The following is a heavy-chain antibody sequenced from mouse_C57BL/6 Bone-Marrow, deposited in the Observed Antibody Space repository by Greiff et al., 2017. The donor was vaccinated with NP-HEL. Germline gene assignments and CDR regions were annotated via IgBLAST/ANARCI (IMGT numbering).Heavy chain of an antibody. CDR2: IFPGRGCT. CDR1: GYSFTDYF. Sequence: QFQLHQSGPALVTPGSSVTISCKASGYSFTDYFLYWVQHRPGQGLEWIGLIFPGRGCTYYNEKFKGKATLTVDKSSSTAYMLLSSLTSEDSAVYFCASGQLWLYLDYWGQGTTLTVSS. CDR3: ASGQLWLYLDY. D-gene: IGHD3-2*01. V-gene: IGHV1-75*01. J-gene: IGHJ2*01.